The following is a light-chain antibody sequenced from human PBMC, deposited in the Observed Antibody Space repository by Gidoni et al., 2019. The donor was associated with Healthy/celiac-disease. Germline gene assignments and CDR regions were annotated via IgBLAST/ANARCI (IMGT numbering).Light chain of an antibody. Sequence: EIVLTPSPGTLSLSPGQSATLSCRASPSISSSQLAWYQQKPGQAPRPLMYGASSRATGIPDRFSGSGSGTDFTLTISRLEPEDFAVYYCQHFGNFGGGTKVE. V-gene: IGKV3-20*01. CDR3: QHFGN. CDR1: PSISSSQ. CDR2: GAS. J-gene: IGKJ4*01.